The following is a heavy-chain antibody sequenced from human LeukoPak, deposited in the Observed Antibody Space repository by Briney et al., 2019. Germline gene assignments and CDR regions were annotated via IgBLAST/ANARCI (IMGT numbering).Heavy chain of an antibody. J-gene: IGHJ4*02. D-gene: IGHD1-26*01. CDR2: IYYSGST. CDR3: ARDAGATDY. V-gene: IGHV4-59*12. CDR1: GGSISSYY. Sequence: SETLSLTCTVSGGSISSYYWSWIRQPPGKGLEWIGYIYYSGSTNYNPSLKSRVAISVDTSKNQFSLKLSSVTAADTAVYYCARDAGATDYWGQGTLVTVSS.